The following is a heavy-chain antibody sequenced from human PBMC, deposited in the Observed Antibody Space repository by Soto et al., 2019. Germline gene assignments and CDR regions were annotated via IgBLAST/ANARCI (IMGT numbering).Heavy chain of an antibody. V-gene: IGHV3-74*03. CDR1: GFTFSNYW. CDR2: INSDGSVS. J-gene: IGHJ6*03. CDR3: ARGDCVGGSCYSLAGSFYYYMDA. Sequence: EVQLVESGGGLVQPGGSLRLSCAASGFTFSNYWMYWVRQAPGKGLEWVSRINSDGSVSTYADSVKGRLTISRDNVKNNLYLQMDSLRAEDTAVYYCARGDCVGGSCYSLAGSFYYYMDAWGKGTTVTV. D-gene: IGHD2-15*01.